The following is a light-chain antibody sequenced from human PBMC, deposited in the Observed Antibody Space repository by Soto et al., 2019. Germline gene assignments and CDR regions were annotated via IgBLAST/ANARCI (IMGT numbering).Light chain of an antibody. CDR3: SSYAVTNILV. Sequence: LTQPPSASGSPGQSVTISCTGTSSDVGGYNYVSWYQQHPGKAPKVIIYEVSKRPSGVPDRFSGSKSGSTASLTVSGLQAEDEAHYYCSSYAVTNILVFGTGTKVTVL. CDR2: EVS. V-gene: IGLV2-8*01. CDR1: SSDVGGYNY. J-gene: IGLJ1*01.